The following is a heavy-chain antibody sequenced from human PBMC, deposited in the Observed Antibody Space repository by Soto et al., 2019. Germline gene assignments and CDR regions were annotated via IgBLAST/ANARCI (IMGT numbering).Heavy chain of an antibody. CDR1: GGSVNSGGYH. V-gene: IGHV4-31*03. J-gene: IGHJ6*02. CDR2: IYYSGST. D-gene: IGHD1-1*01. CDR3: ARAPIPNWNYYGMDV. Sequence: QVQLQESGPGQVKPSQTLSLTCTVSGGSVNSGGYHWSWIRQHPGKDLEWIGDIYYSGSTYYNPSLKSRVTISIDTSTNHFSLHLSALTAADTAVYYCARAPIPNWNYYGMDVWGQGTTVTVSS.